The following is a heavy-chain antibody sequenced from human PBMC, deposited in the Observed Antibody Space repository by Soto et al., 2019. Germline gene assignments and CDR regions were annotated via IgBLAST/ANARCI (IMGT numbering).Heavy chain of an antibody. CDR2: INPNSGGT. Sequence: QVQLVQSGAEVKKPGASVKVSCKASGYTFTGYYMHWVRQAPGQGLEWMGWINPNSGGTNYAQKLQGWVTTTRDTSISTAYMELSRLRSDDTAVYYCARGGDLYCSGGSCYSWFDSWGQGTLVTVSS. D-gene: IGHD2-15*01. CDR3: ARGGDLYCSGGSCYSWFDS. V-gene: IGHV1-2*04. J-gene: IGHJ5*01. CDR1: GYTFTGYY.